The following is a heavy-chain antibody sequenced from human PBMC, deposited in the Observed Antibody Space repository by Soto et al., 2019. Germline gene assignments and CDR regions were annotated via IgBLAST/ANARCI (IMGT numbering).Heavy chain of an antibody. CDR3: ARHLFEKGYYGMHV. CDR2: IIPIFGAA. V-gene: IGHV1-69*13. CDR1: GGTFSSYA. Sequence: SVKVSCKASGGTFSSYAISWVRQAPGQGLEWMGGIIPIFGAANYEQKFQGRVTITADESTITAYLGRGSRRSEDTAGYYCARHLFEKGYYGMHVWGQGTTVTVSS. J-gene: IGHJ6*02.